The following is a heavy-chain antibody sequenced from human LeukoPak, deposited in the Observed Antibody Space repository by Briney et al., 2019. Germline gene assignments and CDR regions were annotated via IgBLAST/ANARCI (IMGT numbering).Heavy chain of an antibody. D-gene: IGHD3-22*01. V-gene: IGHV4-34*01. J-gene: IGHJ4*02. Sequence: PSETLSLTCAVYGGSFSGYYWSWIRQPPGKGLEWIGEINHSGSTNYNPSLKSRVTISVDTSKNQFSLKLSYVTAADTAVYYCARMYYYDSSGYYNGLYWGQGTLVTVSS. CDR1: GGSFSGYY. CDR3: ARMYYYDSSGYYNGLY. CDR2: INHSGST.